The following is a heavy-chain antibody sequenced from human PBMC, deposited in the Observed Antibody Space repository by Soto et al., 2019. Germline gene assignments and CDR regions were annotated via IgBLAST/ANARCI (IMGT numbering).Heavy chain of an antibody. V-gene: IGHV4-34*01. CDR1: GGSFSGYY. Sequence: PSETLSLTCAVYGGSFSGYYWSWIRQPPGKGLEWIGEINHSGSTNYNPSLKSRVTISVDTSKNQFSLKLSSVTAADTAVYYCARAQGGSSSGPPRDTGWFVPWGQGTLVTVSS. CDR2: INHSGST. CDR3: ARAQGGSSSGPPRDTGWFVP. J-gene: IGHJ5*02. D-gene: IGHD5-18*01.